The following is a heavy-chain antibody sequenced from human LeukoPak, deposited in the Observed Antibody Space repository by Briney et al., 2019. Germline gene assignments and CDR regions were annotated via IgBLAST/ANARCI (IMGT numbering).Heavy chain of an antibody. V-gene: IGHV4-59*11. CDR1: GGSISGHY. J-gene: IGHJ4*02. Sequence: SETLSLTCTVSGGSISGHYWSWIRQPPGKGLEWIGYIYYSESTNCNPSLKSRVTISVDTSKNQFSLKLSSVTAADTAVYYCARARGYYDSSGYLDWGQGTLVTVSS. CDR3: ARARGYYDSSGYLD. D-gene: IGHD3-22*01. CDR2: IYYSEST.